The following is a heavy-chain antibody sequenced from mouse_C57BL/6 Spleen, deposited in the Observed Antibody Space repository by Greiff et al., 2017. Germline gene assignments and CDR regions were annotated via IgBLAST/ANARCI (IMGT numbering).Heavy chain of an antibody. V-gene: IGHV1-9*01. CDR2: ILPGSGST. CDR3: ARRYYGKGWFAY. CDR1: GYTFPGYW. Sequence: VQLQQSGAELMKPGASVKLSCTATGYTFPGYWIEWVKQRPGHGLEWIGAILPGSGSTNYNEKFKDKATFTADTSYNTAYMQLSSLTTEDSAIYYCARRYYGKGWFAYWGQGTLVTVSA. J-gene: IGHJ3*01. D-gene: IGHD2-1*01.